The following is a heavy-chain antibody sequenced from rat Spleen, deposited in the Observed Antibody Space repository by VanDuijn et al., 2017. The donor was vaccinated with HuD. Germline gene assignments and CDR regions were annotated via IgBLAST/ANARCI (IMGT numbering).Heavy chain of an antibody. Sequence: QVQLKETGPDLVQLTQTLSITCTVSGFSLTTHNVHWVRQPPGKGLEWMGAMWNGGGTDYNSAFKSRLSISRDTSKSQVFLKVKSLKTEDTGIYYCTRNPGGYNYDFDYWGQGVMVTVSS. CDR1: GFSLTTHN. J-gene: IGHJ2*01. CDR2: MWNGGGT. V-gene: IGHV2-64*01. CDR3: TRNPGGYNYDFDY. D-gene: IGHD1-4*01.